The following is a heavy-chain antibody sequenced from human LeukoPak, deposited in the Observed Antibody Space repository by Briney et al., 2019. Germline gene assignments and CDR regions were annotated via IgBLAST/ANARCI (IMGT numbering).Heavy chain of an antibody. D-gene: IGHD6-19*01. Sequence: ASVKVSCRASGYTFTSYGISWVRQAPGQGLEWMGWTSTYNGNTNYAQKLQGRVTMTTDTPTSTAYMELRSLRSDDTAVYYCARGLDGSGWLVDHWGQGTLVTVSS. CDR3: ARGLDGSGWLVDH. CDR1: GYTFTSYG. J-gene: IGHJ4*02. CDR2: TSTYNGNT. V-gene: IGHV1-18*01.